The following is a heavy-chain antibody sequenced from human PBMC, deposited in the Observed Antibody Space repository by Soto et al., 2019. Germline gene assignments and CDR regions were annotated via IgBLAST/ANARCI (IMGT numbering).Heavy chain of an antibody. V-gene: IGHV1-3*01. Sequence: QVRLVQSGAEVREPGASLKLSCDVSGKIFTAQTIHWVRQAPGQKFEWMGWIVAANGHTKQSQHLQGRVTITRDTSTHIVYIDLTSLRSEYKGLYFCTAEVADSPCFDSWGQGTLITVSS. CDR1: GKIFTAQT. D-gene: IGHD6-19*01. CDR3: TAEVADSPCFDS. J-gene: IGHJ4*02. CDR2: IVAANGHT.